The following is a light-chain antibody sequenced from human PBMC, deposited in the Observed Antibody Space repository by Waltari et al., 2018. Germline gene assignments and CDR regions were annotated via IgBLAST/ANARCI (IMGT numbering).Light chain of an antibody. V-gene: IGKV4-1*01. Sequence: DIVMTQSPDSLAVSLGERATIGCPSSQSVLYSSTNKNYLAWYQQKPGQPPKLLIYWSSTRESGVPDRFSGSGSGTAFTLTISSLQAEDVAVYYCQQYYTTPLTFGGGTKVEIK. CDR1: QSVLYSSTNKNY. J-gene: IGKJ4*01. CDR2: WSS. CDR3: QQYYTTPLT.